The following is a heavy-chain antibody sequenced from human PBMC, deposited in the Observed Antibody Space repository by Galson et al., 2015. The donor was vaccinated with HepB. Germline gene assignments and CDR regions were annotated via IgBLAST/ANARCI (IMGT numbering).Heavy chain of an antibody. CDR1: GFTFSSYG. CDR2: IWYDGSNK. V-gene: IGHV3-33*01. D-gene: IGHD3-22*01. Sequence: SLRLSCAASGFTFSSYGMHWVRQAPGKGLEWVAVIWYDGSNKYYADSVKGRFTISRDNSKNTLYLQMNSLRAEDTAVYYCARGESRYYDSSGTGGFDYWGQGTLVTVSS. J-gene: IGHJ4*02. CDR3: ARGESRYYDSSGTGGFDY.